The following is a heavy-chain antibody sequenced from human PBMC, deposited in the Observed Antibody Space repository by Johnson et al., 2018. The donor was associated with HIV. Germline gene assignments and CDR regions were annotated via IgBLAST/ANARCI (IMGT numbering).Heavy chain of an antibody. Sequence: QVQLVESGGGVVQPGRSLRLSCAASGFTFSNFGFHWVRQAPGKGLEWVAAISFAGNNKYYADSVKGRFTISRENSKNMLYLQMNSLRAGDTAVYYCAREDWVGAFDIWGQGTMVSVSS. J-gene: IGHJ3*02. CDR2: ISFAGNNK. CDR1: GFTFSNFG. V-gene: IGHV3-30*03. CDR3: AREDWVGAFDI. D-gene: IGHD3/OR15-3a*01.